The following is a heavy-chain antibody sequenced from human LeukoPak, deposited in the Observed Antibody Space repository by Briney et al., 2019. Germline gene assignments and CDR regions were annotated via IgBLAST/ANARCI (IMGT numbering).Heavy chain of an antibody. Sequence: PGGSLRLSCAASGFTSSNYWMHWVRQTPGEGLVCVSLIKGDGSSTTYADSVKGRFTISRDNAKNTMYLQMNSLRAEDTAVYYCARGNYHAMDVWGQGTTVTVSS. V-gene: IGHV3-74*01. CDR3: ARGNYHAMDV. J-gene: IGHJ6*02. CDR2: IKGDGSST. CDR1: GFTSSNYW.